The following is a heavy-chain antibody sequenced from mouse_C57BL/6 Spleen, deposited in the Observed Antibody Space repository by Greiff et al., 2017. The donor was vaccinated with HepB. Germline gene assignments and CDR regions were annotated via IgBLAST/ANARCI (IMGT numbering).Heavy chain of an antibody. J-gene: IGHJ1*03. V-gene: IGHV5-6*01. CDR3: ARHADYGSSHWYFDV. CDR2: ISSGGSYT. CDR1: GFTFSSYG. D-gene: IGHD1-1*01. Sequence: EVMLVESGGDLVKPGGSLKLSCAASGFTFSSYGMSWVRQTPDKRLEWVATISSGGSYTYYPDSVKGRFTISRDNAKNTLYLQMSSLKSEDTAMYYCARHADYGSSHWYFDVWGTGTTVTVSS.